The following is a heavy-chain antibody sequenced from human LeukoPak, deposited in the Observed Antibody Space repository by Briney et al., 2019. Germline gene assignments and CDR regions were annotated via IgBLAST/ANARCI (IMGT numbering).Heavy chain of an antibody. D-gene: IGHD6-19*01. J-gene: IGHJ3*02. CDR3: ARSISSGWYDAFDI. Sequence: PSQTLSLTCTVSGGSISSGGYYWSWIRQHPGKGLEWIGYIYYSGSTYYNPSPKSRVTISVDTSKNQFSLKLSSVTAADTAVYYCARSISSGWYDAFDIWGQGTMVTVSS. V-gene: IGHV4-31*03. CDR2: IYYSGST. CDR1: GGSISSGGYY.